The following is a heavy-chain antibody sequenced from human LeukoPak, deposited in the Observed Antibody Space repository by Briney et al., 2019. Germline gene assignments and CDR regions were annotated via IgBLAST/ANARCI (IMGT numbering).Heavy chain of an antibody. J-gene: IGHJ4*02. CDR1: GFTFSSYA. D-gene: IGHD6-6*01. CDR3: AKDEIEYSSSSYYFDY. V-gene: IGHV3-23*01. CDR2: ISGSGGST. Sequence: GGSLRLSCAASGFTFSSYAMRWVRQAPGKGLEGVSDISGSGGSTYYADSVKGGVTISRDNAKKTLYLQMNSLRAEDTAVYYCAKDEIEYSSSSYYFDYWGQGTLVTVSS.